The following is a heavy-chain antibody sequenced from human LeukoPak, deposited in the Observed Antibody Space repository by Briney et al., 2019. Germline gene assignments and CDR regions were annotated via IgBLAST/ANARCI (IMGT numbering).Heavy chain of an antibody. Sequence: QSGGSLRLSCAASGFIFTNYAMSWVRQAPGKGLEWVSTIGGRGGGTFFADSVKGRFTISRDNSNNSLYLQMNSLRAEDTAVYFCARDGVLMNRKFYFDYWGQGTLVTVFS. CDR3: ARDGVLMNRKFYFDY. J-gene: IGHJ4*02. V-gene: IGHV3-23*01. CDR1: GFIFTNYA. CDR2: IGGRGGGT. D-gene: IGHD3-3*01.